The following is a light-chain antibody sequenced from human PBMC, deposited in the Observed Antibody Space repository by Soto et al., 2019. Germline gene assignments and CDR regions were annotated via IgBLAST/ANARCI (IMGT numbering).Light chain of an antibody. Sequence: QSALTQPPSVSGSPGQSVTISCTGTSSDVGSYNRVSWYQQPPGTAPKLMIYEVTNRPSGVPDRFSGTKSGNTASLTISGLQAEDEADYYCSSYTTDTTLVFGGGTKQTVL. CDR1: SSDVGSYNR. CDR2: EVT. V-gene: IGLV2-18*02. CDR3: SSYTTDTTLV. J-gene: IGLJ2*01.